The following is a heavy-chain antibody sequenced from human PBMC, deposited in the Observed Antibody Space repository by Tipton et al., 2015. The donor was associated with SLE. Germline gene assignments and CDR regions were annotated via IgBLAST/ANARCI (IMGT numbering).Heavy chain of an antibody. J-gene: IGHJ4*02. V-gene: IGHV4-59*12. D-gene: IGHD3-16*01. CDR3: ARSRGVMLGY. CDR2: IYYSGST. CDR1: GGSISSYY. Sequence: TLSLTCTVSGGSISSYYWSWIRQPPGKGLEWIGYIYYSGSTNYNPSLKSRVTISVDTSKNQFSLKLSSVTAADTAVYYCARSRGVMLGYWGQGTLVTVSS.